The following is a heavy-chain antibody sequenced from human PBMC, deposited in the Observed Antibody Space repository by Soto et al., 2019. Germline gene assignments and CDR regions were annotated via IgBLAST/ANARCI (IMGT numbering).Heavy chain of an antibody. CDR2: IYYIGNT. D-gene: IGHD1-1*01. Sequence: QLQLQESGPGLVKPSETLSLTCTVSGRSISSSSYYWAWIRQPPGKGLEWIGSIYYIGNTYYNPSLKSRVAVXVDXSKNXXXXXXXXXXXXXXXXXXXXXXXXXXGRQLRIDAYWGQGTLVPVSS. CDR1: GRSISSSSYY. J-gene: IGHJ4*02. CDR3: XXXXXXXGRQLRIDAY. V-gene: IGHV4-39*01.